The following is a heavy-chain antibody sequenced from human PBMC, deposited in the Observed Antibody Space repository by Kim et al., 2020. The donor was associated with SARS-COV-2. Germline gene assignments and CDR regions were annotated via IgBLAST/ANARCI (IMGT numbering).Heavy chain of an antibody. CDR3: ARRPKRGIQYCSSTSCTLSPFDY. J-gene: IGHJ4*02. CDR2: INHSGST. D-gene: IGHD2-2*01. V-gene: IGHV4-34*01. CDR1: GGSFSGYY. Sequence: SETLSLTCAVYGGSFSGYYWSWIRQPPGKGLEWIGEINHSGSTNYNPSLKSRVTISVDTSKNQFSLKLSSVTAADTAVYYCARRPKRGIQYCSSTSCTLSPFDYWGQGTLVTVSS.